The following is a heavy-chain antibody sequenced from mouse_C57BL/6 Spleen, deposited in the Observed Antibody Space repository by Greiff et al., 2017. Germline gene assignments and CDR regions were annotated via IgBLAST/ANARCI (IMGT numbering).Heavy chain of an antibody. D-gene: IGHD2-4*01. J-gene: IGHJ2*01. CDR3: ARYDYDYFDY. V-gene: IGHV5-17*01. Sequence: EVKLVESGGGLVKPGGSLKLSCAASGFPFSDYGMHWVRQAPEKGLEWVAYISSGSSTIYYADTVKGRFTISRDNAKNTLFLQMTSLRSEDTAMYYCARYDYDYFDYWGQGTTLTVSS. CDR2: ISSGSSTI. CDR1: GFPFSDYG.